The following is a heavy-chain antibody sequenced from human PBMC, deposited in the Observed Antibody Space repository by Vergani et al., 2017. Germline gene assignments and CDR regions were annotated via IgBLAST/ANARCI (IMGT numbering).Heavy chain of an antibody. CDR1: GGSISSYY. Sequence: QVQLQESGPGLVKPSETLSLTCTVSGGSISSYYWSWIRQPAGKGLEWIGRIYTSGSTHYNPSLKSRVTMSVDTSKNQFSLKLSSVTAADTAVYYCARDTAMAWGYYYYMDVWGKGTTVTVSS. V-gene: IGHV4-4*07. D-gene: IGHD5-18*01. CDR2: IYTSGST. CDR3: ARDTAMAWGYYYYMDV. J-gene: IGHJ6*03.